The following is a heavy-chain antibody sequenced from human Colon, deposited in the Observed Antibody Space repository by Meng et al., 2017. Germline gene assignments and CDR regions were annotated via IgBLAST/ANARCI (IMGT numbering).Heavy chain of an antibody. V-gene: IGHV3-11*01. J-gene: IGHJ4*02. CDR3: ATTGSRSSGS. D-gene: IGHD3-22*01. CDR1: GFTFSDYY. Sequence: QVQLVESGGDWVKPGGSLRLSCAASGFTFSDYYLNWIRQAPGKGLEWISFISSNGGTIYYADSVKGRFTISRDNAKNSLYLQMNSLRAEDTAVYYCATTGSRSSGSWGQGTLVTVSS. CDR2: ISSNGGTI.